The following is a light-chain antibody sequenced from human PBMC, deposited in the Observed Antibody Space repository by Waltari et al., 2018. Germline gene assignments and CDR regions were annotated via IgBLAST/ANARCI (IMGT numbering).Light chain of an antibody. Sequence: QSALTQPASVSGSPGQSITISCTGTSSDVGGYNYVSWYQQHPGMAPKLMIFDVSNRPSGVSNRFSGSKSGNTASLTISGRQAEDESDYYCSSYTSSSTSYVFGTGNKVSVL. CDR3: SSYTSSSTSYV. CDR2: DVS. V-gene: IGLV2-14*03. J-gene: IGLJ1*01. CDR1: SSDVGGYNY.